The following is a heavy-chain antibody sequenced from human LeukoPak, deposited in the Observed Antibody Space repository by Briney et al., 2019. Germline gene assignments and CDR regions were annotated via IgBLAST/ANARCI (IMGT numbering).Heavy chain of an antibody. CDR2: ITGSSSYK. V-gene: IGHV3-21*04. J-gene: IGHJ4*02. CDR1: GLSFSTSS. D-gene: IGHD2-15*01. CDR3: ARTGQYCSGGTCYSGQFDF. Sequence: GGSLRLSCAASGLSFSTSSMHWVRQAPGKGLEWVSFITGSSSYKYYADSVKGRFTISRDNAENSLYLQMNSLRAEDTAVYYCARTGQYCSGGTCYSGQFDFWGQGTLVTVSS.